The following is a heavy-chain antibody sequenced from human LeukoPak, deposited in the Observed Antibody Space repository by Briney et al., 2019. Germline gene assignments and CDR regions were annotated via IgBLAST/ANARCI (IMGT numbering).Heavy chain of an antibody. CDR1: GYTFTSNY. J-gene: IGHJ4*02. Sequence: ASVKVSCKASGYTFTSNYIHWVRQAPGQGLEWMGMIYPRDGSTSYAQKFQDRLTVTRDTSITTAYMELSRLTSDDTAVYYCAREDFGDYYFDYWGQGTLVTVSS. V-gene: IGHV1-46*01. CDR3: AREDFGDYYFDY. CDR2: IYPRDGST. D-gene: IGHD4-17*01.